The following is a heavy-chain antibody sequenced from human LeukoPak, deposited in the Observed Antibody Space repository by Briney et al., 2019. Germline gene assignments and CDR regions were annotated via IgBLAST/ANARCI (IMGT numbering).Heavy chain of an antibody. CDR3: ARRDGFKRDFDY. CDR1: GYNFATYW. D-gene: IGHD3-10*01. CDR2: IYPGDSDT. Sequence: GESLKISCQGSGYNFATYWIGWVRQLPGKGLEWMGIIYPGDSDTKYSPSFQGQVTISADKSIGAAYLQWSSLKASDNAIYYCARRDGFKRDFDYWGQGTLATVSS. J-gene: IGHJ4*02. V-gene: IGHV5-51*01.